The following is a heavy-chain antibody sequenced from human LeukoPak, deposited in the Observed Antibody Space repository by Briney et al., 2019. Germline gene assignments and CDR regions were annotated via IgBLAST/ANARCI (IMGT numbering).Heavy chain of an antibody. Sequence: SETLSLTCTVSGGSISSGSYYWSWIRQPAGKGLEWIGRIYTTGSTNYNPSLKSRVIISVDTSKNQFSLKLNSVTAADTAVYYCARSSTHRFDPWGQGAPVTVSS. CDR2: IYTTGST. CDR1: GGSISSGSYY. J-gene: IGHJ5*02. V-gene: IGHV4-61*02. D-gene: IGHD2-15*01. CDR3: ARSSTHRFDP.